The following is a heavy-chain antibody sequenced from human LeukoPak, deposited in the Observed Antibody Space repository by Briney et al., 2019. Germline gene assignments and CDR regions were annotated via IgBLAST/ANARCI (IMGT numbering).Heavy chain of an antibody. CDR3: ARDFRRYRPLYGMDV. J-gene: IGHJ6*02. D-gene: IGHD3-9*01. Sequence: SETLSLTCTVSGGSISSSSYYWGWIRQPPGKGLEWIGSIYYSGSTYYNPSLKSRVTISVDTSKNQFSLKLSSVTAADTAVYYCARDFRRYRPLYGMDVWGQGTTVTVSS. V-gene: IGHV4-39*07. CDR2: IYYSGST. CDR1: GGSISSSSYY.